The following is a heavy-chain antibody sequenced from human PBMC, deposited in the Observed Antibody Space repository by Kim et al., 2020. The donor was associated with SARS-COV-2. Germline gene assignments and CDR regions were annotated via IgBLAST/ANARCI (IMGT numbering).Heavy chain of an antibody. Sequence: GESLKISCKGSGYSFTSYWISWVRQMPGKGLEGRGRIDPSDSYTNYSPSFQGHVTIAADKSISTAYLQWSSLKASDTAMYYCAGVSFGVPLYGMDVWGQGTTVTVSS. V-gene: IGHV5-10-1*01. CDR3: AGVSFGVPLYGMDV. CDR1: GYSFTSYW. J-gene: IGHJ6*02. D-gene: IGHD3-10*01. CDR2: IDPSDSYT.